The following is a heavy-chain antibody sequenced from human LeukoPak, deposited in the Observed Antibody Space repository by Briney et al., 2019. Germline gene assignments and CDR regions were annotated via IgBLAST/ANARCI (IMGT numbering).Heavy chain of an antibody. CDR3: AKDWSRYFDWGSFDY. D-gene: IGHD3-9*01. Sequence: PGGSLRLSCAASGFTFDDHAMHWVRQAPGKGLEWVSGISWNSGSIGYADSVKGRFTISRDNAKNSLYLQMNSLRAEDTAVYYCAKDWSRYFDWGSFDYWGQGTLVTVSS. V-gene: IGHV3-9*01. CDR2: ISWNSGSI. J-gene: IGHJ4*02. CDR1: GFTFDDHA.